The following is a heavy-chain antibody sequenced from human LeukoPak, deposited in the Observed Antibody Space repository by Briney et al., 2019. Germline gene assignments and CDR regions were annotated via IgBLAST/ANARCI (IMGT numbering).Heavy chain of an antibody. V-gene: IGHV4-4*07. CDR2: IYTSGST. Sequence: ASETLSLTCTVSGGSISSYYWSWIRQPAGKGLEWIGRIYTSGSTNYNPSLKSRVTISVDTSKNQFSLKLSSVTAEDTAVYYCARVRGEAIRYYYYMDVWGKGTTVTISS. CDR3: ARVRGEAIRYYYYMDV. J-gene: IGHJ6*03. D-gene: IGHD3-16*01. CDR1: GGSISSYY.